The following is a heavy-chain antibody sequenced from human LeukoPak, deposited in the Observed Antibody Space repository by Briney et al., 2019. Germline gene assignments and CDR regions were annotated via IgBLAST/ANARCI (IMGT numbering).Heavy chain of an antibody. CDR3: AKDDCSTSCYLGY. V-gene: IGHV3-30*02. D-gene: IGHD2-2*01. CDR1: GFTFSSYG. J-gene: IGHJ4*02. Sequence: GGSLRLSCAASGFTFSSYGMHWVRQAPGKGLEWVAFIQYDGSNKYYADSVKGRFTISRDNSKNTLYLQMNSLRAGDTAVYYCAKDDCSTSCYLGYWGQGTLVTVSS. CDR2: IQYDGSNK.